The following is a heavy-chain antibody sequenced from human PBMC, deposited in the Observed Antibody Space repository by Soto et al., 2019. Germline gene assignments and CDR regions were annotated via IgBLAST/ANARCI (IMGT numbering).Heavy chain of an antibody. CDR1: GGSFRPYY. Sequence: SETLSLTCAVYGGSFRPYYWSWIRQSPGKGLEWIGEVNHSGNTNYNPSLKTRVIISTNPSKNQFSLKLASVPAADTAVYFCGRGLLTHGGVDDWGQGTLVTVSS. CDR3: GRGLLTHGGVDD. CDR2: VNHSGNT. J-gene: IGHJ4*02. V-gene: IGHV4-34*01. D-gene: IGHD3-9*01.